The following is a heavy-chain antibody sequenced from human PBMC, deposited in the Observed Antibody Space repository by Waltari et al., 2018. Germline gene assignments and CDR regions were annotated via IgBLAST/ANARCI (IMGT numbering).Heavy chain of an antibody. CDR1: GFPFSTYG. V-gene: IGHV3-23*01. D-gene: IGHD3-10*01. J-gene: IGHJ6*02. CDR3: AKGPYFGSGVGMDV. CDR2: FKGSGVRT. Sequence: EAQLLESGGDLVQPGGSLRLSCAASGFPFSTYGMSWVRQAPGKGLEWFAGFKGSGVRTSYAESVQGRFTISRDNSKNTLYLQMNSLRTEDTAVYYCAKGPYFGSGVGMDVWGQGTTVSVSS.